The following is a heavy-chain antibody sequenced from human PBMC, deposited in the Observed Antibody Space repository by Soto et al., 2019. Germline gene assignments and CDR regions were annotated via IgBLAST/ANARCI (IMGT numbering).Heavy chain of an antibody. D-gene: IGHD3-10*01. V-gene: IGHV4-59*01. CDR1: GDSIRSYY. Sequence: SETLSLPCTVSGDSIRSYYWTWIRQSPGKGLEWIAYMYYSGNTNSNPSLKSRVSISVDTSKNQFSLRLTSVTAADTAVYYCASGFSLDVWGQGTTVTVSS. J-gene: IGHJ6*02. CDR2: MYYSGNT. CDR3: ASGFSLDV.